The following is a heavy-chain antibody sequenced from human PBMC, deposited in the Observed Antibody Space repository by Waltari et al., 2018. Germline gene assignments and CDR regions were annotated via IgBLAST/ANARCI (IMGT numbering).Heavy chain of an antibody. Sequence: QVQLQESGPGLVKPSETLSLTSTVPGGSISSNSGRWIRQPAGKGLEWIGRIYTSGSTNYNPSLKSRVTMSVDTSKNQFSLKLSSVTAADTAVYYCAREVVVVVAATLSHFDYWGQGTLVTVSS. CDR3: AREVVVVVAATLSHFDY. CDR2: IYTSGST. V-gene: IGHV4-4*07. CDR1: GGSISSNS. D-gene: IGHD2-15*01. J-gene: IGHJ4*02.